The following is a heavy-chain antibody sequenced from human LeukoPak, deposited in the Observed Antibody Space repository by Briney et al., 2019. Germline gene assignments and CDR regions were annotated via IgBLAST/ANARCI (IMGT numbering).Heavy chain of an antibody. D-gene: IGHD3-22*01. CDR3: ARHSSGYDY. J-gene: IGHJ4*02. V-gene: IGHV4-39*01. CDR1: GGSISSSGYY. Sequence: SETLSLTCTVSGGSISSSGYYWGWLRLPPGKGLEWVGSFYYTGSTYYNPSLKSRVTISVDTSKNQFSLKLSSVTAADTAVYYCARHSSGYDYWGQGTLVTVSS. CDR2: FYYTGST.